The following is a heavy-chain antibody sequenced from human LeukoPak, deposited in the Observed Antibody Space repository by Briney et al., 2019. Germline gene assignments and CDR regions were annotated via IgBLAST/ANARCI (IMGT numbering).Heavy chain of an antibody. D-gene: IGHD1-26*01. Sequence: GGSLRLSCGASGFTFSDYAMTWVRQAPGKGLEWVATISGSGVMTYYADSVKGRFTVSGDNSKNTLYLQMSSLTAADTAVYYCAKDRSIGTYYTFDHWGQGTLVTVS. J-gene: IGHJ4*02. CDR3: AKDRSIGTYYTFDH. CDR2: ISGSGVMT. V-gene: IGHV3-23*01. CDR1: GFTFSDYA.